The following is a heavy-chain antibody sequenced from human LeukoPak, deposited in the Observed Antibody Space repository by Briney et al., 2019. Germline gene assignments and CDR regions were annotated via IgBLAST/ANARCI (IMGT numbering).Heavy chain of an antibody. Sequence: SQTLSLTCTVSGGSISSGDYYWSWIRQPPGKGLEWIGYIYYSGSTYYNPSLKSRVTISVDTSKNQFSLKLSSVTAADTAVYYCARDGYYYGSGSYYTPILLWGQGTLVTVSS. CDR3: ARDGYYYGSGSYYTPILL. V-gene: IGHV4-30-4*08. J-gene: IGHJ4*02. CDR2: IYYSGST. D-gene: IGHD3-10*01. CDR1: GGSISSGDYY.